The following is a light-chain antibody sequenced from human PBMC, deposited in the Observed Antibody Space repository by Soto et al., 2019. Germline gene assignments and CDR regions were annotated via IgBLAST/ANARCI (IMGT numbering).Light chain of an antibody. CDR1: SGHSNYA. Sequence: QPVLTQSPSASASLGASVKLTCTLSSGHSNYAIAWHQQQSGKGPRYLMKLNSDGSHSKGDGIPDRFSGSSSGAERYLTISSLQSEDEADYYCQTWGSGIVVFGGGTKLTVL. J-gene: IGLJ2*01. CDR2: LNSDGSH. V-gene: IGLV4-69*01. CDR3: QTWGSGIVV.